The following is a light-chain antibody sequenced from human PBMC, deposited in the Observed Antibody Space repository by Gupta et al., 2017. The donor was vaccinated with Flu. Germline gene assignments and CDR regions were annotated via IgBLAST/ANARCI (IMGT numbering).Light chain of an antibody. J-gene: IGKJ1*01. V-gene: IGKV1-39*01. CDR2: GAS. CDR1: QNIRRY. Sequence: PSSLSASVGDRVTITCRASQNIRRYVSCYQQKPGKAPKLLIYGASTLQSGVPATCSGSGSGTDFTLTISSLQPEDFATYYGQTRYSRSWTFGQGTEGEIK. CDR3: QTRYSRSWT.